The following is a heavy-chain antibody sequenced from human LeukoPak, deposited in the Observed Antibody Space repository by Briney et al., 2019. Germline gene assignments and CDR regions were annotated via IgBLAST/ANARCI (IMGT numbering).Heavy chain of an antibody. Sequence: SETLSLTCAVYGGSFSGYYWSWIRQPPGKGLEWIGEINHSGRTKYNTSLKSRVTISVETSKKKFSLRVSSLTAAYTAVYYCARHYSSIWYSLVWFDPWGQGTLVTVSS. CDR1: GGSFSGYY. D-gene: IGHD6-13*01. J-gene: IGHJ5*02. V-gene: IGHV4-34*01. CDR2: INHSGRT. CDR3: ARHYSSIWYSLVWFDP.